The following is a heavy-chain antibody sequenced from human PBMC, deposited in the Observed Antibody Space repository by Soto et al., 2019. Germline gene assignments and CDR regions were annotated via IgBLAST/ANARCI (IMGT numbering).Heavy chain of an antibody. CDR2: IYPGDSDT. Sequence: GEYLKISCKGSGYSFTSYWIGWVRQMPGKGLEWMGIIYPGDSDTRYSPSFQGQVTISADKSISTAYLQWSSLKASVTAMYYCAIARGYSYGFPGGALDYWGQGTLVTVSS. CDR3: AIARGYSYGFPGGALDY. J-gene: IGHJ4*02. CDR1: GYSFTSYW. D-gene: IGHD5-18*01. V-gene: IGHV5-51*01.